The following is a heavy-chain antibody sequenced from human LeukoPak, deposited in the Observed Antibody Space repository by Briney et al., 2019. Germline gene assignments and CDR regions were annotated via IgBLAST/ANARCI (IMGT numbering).Heavy chain of an antibody. CDR2: INPNSGGT. V-gene: IGHV1-2*02. J-gene: IGHJ5*02. D-gene: IGHD6-19*01. CDR3: ARRGGIGLSSGWLPHNWFDP. Sequence: PGASVKVSCKGSGYTFTNYYIHWVRQAPGQGLEWMGWINPNSGGTNYAQKFQGRVTMTRDTSISTAYMELSRLRSDDTAVYYCARRGGIGLSSGWLPHNWFDPWGQGTLVTVSS. CDR1: GYTFTNYY.